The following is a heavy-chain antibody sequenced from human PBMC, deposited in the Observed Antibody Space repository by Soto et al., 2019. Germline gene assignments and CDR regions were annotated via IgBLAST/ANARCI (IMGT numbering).Heavy chain of an antibody. V-gene: IGHV4-31*03. CDR3: AREPRHDYGGKSAVY. D-gene: IGHD4-17*01. J-gene: IGHJ4*02. CDR2: IHYSGST. Sequence: QVQLQESGPGLVKPSQTLSLTCTVSGGSISSGGYYWSWIRQHPGKGLEWIGYIHYSGSTYYNPSLKSGGTISVDTSKNQAPRKGSPGTAAETAVYYWAREPRHDYGGKSAVYWGQGTLVTVSS. CDR1: GGSISSGGYY.